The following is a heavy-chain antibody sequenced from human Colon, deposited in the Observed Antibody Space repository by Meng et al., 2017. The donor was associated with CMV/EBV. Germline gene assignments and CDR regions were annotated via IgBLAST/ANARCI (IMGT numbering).Heavy chain of an antibody. CDR2: HSGSGGTV. D-gene: IGHD6-13*01. CDR3: AKDSDHSNTKQDY. J-gene: IGHJ4*02. Sequence: CAGSGFTYSSYAMTRVRQAPGKGMEWDSGHSGSGGTVHCANSVGGRYIISRDNSKNTVYLQMSSLRVEDTARYYCAKDSDHSNTKQDYWGQGTLVTVSS. CDR1: GFTYSSYA. V-gene: IGHV3-23*01.